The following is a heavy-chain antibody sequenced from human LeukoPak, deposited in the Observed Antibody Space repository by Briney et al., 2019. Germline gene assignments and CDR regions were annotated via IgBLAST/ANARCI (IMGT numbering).Heavy chain of an antibody. V-gene: IGHV4-59*01. Sequence: SETLSLTCTVSGGSISSYYWSWIRQPPGKGLEWIGYIYYSGCTNYNPSLKSRVTISVDTSKNQFSLKLSSVTAADTAVYYCARVGYSSSWYTLGGGYYYYYMDVWGKGTTVTISS. CDR1: GGSISSYY. D-gene: IGHD6-13*01. J-gene: IGHJ6*03. CDR2: IYYSGCT. CDR3: ARVGYSSSWYTLGGGYYYYYMDV.